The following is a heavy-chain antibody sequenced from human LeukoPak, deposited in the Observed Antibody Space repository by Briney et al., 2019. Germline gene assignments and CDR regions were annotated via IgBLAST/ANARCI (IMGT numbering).Heavy chain of an antibody. J-gene: IGHJ3*02. V-gene: IGHV3-9*01. CDR1: GFTFDDYA. D-gene: IGHD3-9*01. CDR2: ISWKSSSI. CDR3: AKVPTYLNILTGFPFDI. Sequence: GRSLRLSCAASGFTFDDYAMYWVRQAPGKGLEWVSGISWKSSSINYADSVKGRFTISRDNAKNSLYLQMNSLSAEDTALYYCAKVPTYLNILTGFPFDIWGQGTMVTVSS.